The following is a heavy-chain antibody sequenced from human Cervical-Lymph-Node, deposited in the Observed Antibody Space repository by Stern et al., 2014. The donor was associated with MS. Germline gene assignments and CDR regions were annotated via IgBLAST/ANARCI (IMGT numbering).Heavy chain of an antibody. CDR3: ARKTTAKN. V-gene: IGHV3-7*01. CDR1: GFTFSHYW. Sequence: EVQLVESGGGLVQPGGSLRLSCAGSGFTFSHYWMTWVRQAPGKGLEWVASINKDGSEKYYVDSLKGRFTISRDNAKNSLYLQMTSLRADGTAVYYCARKTTAKNWGQGTLVTVSS. CDR2: INKDGSEK. J-gene: IGHJ4*02. D-gene: IGHD4-17*01.